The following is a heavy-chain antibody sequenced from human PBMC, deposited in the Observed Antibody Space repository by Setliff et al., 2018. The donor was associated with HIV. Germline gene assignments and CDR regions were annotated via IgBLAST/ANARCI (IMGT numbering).Heavy chain of an antibody. CDR2: IYTTGSS. D-gene: IGHD3-16*01. CDR3: ARSYGYNVDY. V-gene: IGHV4-4*09. J-gene: IGHJ4*02. Sequence: SETLSLTCTVSGDSISNYYWSWVRQPPGKGLEWIGYIYTTGSSNYNPSLQSRVTISVDTSKNQFFLILSSVTAADTAMYYCARSYGYNVDYWGQGKLVTVSS. CDR1: GDSISNYY.